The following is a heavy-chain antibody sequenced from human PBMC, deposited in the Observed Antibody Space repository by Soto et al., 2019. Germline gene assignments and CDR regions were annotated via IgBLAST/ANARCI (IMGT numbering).Heavy chain of an antibody. Sequence: EVQLVESGGGLVKPGGSLRLSCAASGITFSNAWMTWVRQAPGKGLEWVGRIKSITDGGTTDYAAPGKGRFTISRDDSKNTLYLQMNNLRTEDTAVYHCTTDSADIVVVPATFGMDVWCQGTTVTVSS. J-gene: IGHJ6*02. CDR2: IKSITDGGTT. D-gene: IGHD2-2*01. V-gene: IGHV3-15*01. CDR1: GITFSNAW. CDR3: TTDSADIVVVPATFGMDV.